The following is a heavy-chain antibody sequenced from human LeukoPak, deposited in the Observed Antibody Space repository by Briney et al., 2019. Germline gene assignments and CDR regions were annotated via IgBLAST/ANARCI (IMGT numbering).Heavy chain of an antibody. V-gene: IGHV1-69*13. CDR3: ESVNYYYGMDV. J-gene: IGHJ6*04. CDR2: IIPIFGTA. Sequence: ASVKVSCKASGGTFSSYAISWVRQAPGQGLEWMGGIIPIFGTANYAQKFQGRVTITADESTSTAYMELSSLRSEDTAVYYCESVNYYYGMDVWGKGTTVTVSS. CDR1: GGTFSSYA.